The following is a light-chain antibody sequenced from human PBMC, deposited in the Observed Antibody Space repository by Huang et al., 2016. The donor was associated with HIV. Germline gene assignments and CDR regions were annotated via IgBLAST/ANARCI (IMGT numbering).Light chain of an antibody. Sequence: DIVVTQSPGTLALSLGERAAIKCTSSQSVFHSSNNKNYLSWYQLKPVQSPQLLIYWATTREFRIPDRFRGTGSWTDFTLTITSLQAKDVAIYYCHQYYSSPQSFGQGTKVEV. J-gene: IGKJ1*01. CDR1: QSVFHSSNNKNY. CDR3: HQYYSSPQS. CDR2: WAT. V-gene: IGKV4-1*01.